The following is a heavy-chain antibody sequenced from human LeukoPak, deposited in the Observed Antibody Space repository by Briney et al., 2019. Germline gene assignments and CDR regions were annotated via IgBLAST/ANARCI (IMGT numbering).Heavy chain of an antibody. Sequence: SVKVFCKASGGTFSSYAISWVRQAPGQGLEWMGRIIPIFGTANYAQKFQGRVTITTDESTSTAYMELSSLRSEDTAVYYCARDRWAARANVNWFDPWGQGTLVTVSS. D-gene: IGHD5-18*01. J-gene: IGHJ5*02. CDR2: IIPIFGTA. CDR1: GGTFSSYA. CDR3: ARDRWAARANVNWFDP. V-gene: IGHV1-69*05.